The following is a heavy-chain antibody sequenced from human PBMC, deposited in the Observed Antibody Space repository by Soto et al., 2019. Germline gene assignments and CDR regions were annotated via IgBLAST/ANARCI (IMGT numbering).Heavy chain of an antibody. D-gene: IGHD6-19*01. J-gene: IGHJ1*01. CDR2: ISGSGGST. V-gene: IGHV3-23*01. CDR1: GFTFSSYA. CDR3: AKDRAVAGLSEYFQH. Sequence: EVQLLESGGGLVQPGGSLRLSCAASGFTFSSYAMSWVRQAPGKWLEWVSAISGSGGSTYYADSVKGRFTISRDNSKNKLYLQMNSLRAEDTAVYYCAKDRAVAGLSEYFQHWGQGTLVTVSS.